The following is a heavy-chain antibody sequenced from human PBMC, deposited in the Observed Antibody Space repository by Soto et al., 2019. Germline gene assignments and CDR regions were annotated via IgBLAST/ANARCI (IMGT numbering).Heavy chain of an antibody. D-gene: IGHD6-13*01. CDR1: SVSDGW. CDR3: TTSSAAYYYGMDV. J-gene: IGHJ6*02. Sequence: SVSDGWMTWVRQASGKGLEWVGRIKSKSDGGTTDYAAPVKGRFTISRDDSKTPLYLQMNSLKTEDTAVYYCTTSSAAYYYGMDVWGQGTTVTVSS. CDR2: IKSKSDGGTT. V-gene: IGHV3-15*07.